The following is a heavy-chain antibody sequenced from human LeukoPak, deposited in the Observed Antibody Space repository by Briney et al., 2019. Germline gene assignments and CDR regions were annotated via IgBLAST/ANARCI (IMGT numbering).Heavy chain of an antibody. D-gene: IGHD2-15*01. CDR1: GYIFTDYY. CDR3: ARDGGKEDFDY. CDR2: IYPNSGGT. Sequence: GASVTVSCKSSGYIFTDYYIHWMRQAPGQGLEWMGWIYPNSGGTNYAQNLQGRVTMTRDTSISTAYMELSRLRSDDTAVYYCARDGGKEDFDYWGQGTLVTVSS. J-gene: IGHJ4*02. V-gene: IGHV1-2*02.